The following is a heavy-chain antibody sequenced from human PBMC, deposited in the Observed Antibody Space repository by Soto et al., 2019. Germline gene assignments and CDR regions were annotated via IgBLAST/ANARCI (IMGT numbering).Heavy chain of an antibody. CDR3: ANDGSGVVAATRGFDYYGMDV. CDR1: GFIFSNSG. D-gene: IGHD2-15*01. Sequence: QVQLVESGGGVVQPGKSLRLSCAVSGFIFSNSGMHWVRQAPGKGLEWVAVISYDGSDKYYADSLKGRFTITRDNSKNTLHLQMISLRAEDTAVYYCANDGSGVVAATRGFDYYGMDVWGQGTAVTVSS. CDR2: ISYDGSDK. V-gene: IGHV3-30*18. J-gene: IGHJ6*02.